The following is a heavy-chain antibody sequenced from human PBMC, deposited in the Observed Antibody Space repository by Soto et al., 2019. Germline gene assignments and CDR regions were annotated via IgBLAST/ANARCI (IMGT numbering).Heavy chain of an antibody. CDR2: IYYSGST. J-gene: IGHJ5*01. Sequence: SETLSLTCTVSGGSVSSNNYYWGWIRQPPGKGLEWIGYIYYSGSTNSNPSLTRRVTMSIDTSRNQFSLKLTSVSAADTAVYYCARLIGNSWLDSWGQGTLVTVSS. CDR1: GGSVSSNNYY. D-gene: IGHD3-16*01. V-gene: IGHV4-61*01. CDR3: ARLIGNSWLDS.